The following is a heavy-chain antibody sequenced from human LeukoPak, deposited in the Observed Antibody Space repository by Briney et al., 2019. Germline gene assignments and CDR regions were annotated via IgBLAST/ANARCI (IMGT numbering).Heavy chain of an antibody. CDR1: GGSISSYY. Sequence: PSETLSLTCTVSGGSISSYYWSWIRQPPGKGLEWIGYIYYSGSTNYNPSLKSRVTISVDTSKNQFSLKLSSVTAADTAVYYCAREGIAAADYDYWGQGTLVTVSS. V-gene: IGHV4-59*12. D-gene: IGHD6-13*01. J-gene: IGHJ4*02. CDR3: AREGIAAADYDY. CDR2: IYYSGST.